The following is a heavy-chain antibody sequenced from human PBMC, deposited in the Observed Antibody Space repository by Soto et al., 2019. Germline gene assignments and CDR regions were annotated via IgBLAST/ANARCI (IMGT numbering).Heavy chain of an antibody. Sequence: PGGSMRLSCAASGFTFSSYAMSWVRQDPGKGLEWVSAISGSGGSTYYADSVKARFIISRDNSKNTIYLQMDSLRVEDTAVYFCVRDWSSNANAVNDNWGQGTLVTVSS. CDR3: VRDWSSNANAVNDN. V-gene: IGHV3-23*01. CDR2: ISGSGGST. CDR1: GFTFSSYA. J-gene: IGHJ4*02. D-gene: IGHD2-8*02.